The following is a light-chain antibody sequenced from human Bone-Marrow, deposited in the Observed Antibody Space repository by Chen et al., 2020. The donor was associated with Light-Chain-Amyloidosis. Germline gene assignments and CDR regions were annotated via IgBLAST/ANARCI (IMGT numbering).Light chain of an antibody. CDR2: RYT. J-gene: IGLJ2*01. CDR3: QSADSSGTYEVI. Sequence: SYELTQSPSVSVSPGQTARITCSGDDLPTKYAYWYQQKPGQAPVLVIHRYTERPSGISERFSGSSSGTTATLTSSGVQAEDEADYHCQSADSSGTYEVIFGGGTKLTVL. CDR1: DLPTKY. V-gene: IGLV3-25*03.